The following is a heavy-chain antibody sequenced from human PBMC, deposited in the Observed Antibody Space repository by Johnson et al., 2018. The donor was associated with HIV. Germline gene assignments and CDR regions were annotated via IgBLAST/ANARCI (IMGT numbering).Heavy chain of an antibody. CDR1: GFTFSSYG. D-gene: IGHD1-26*01. CDR3: AKDLFTEREDDAFDI. J-gene: IGHJ3*02. V-gene: IGHV3-33*06. CDR2: IWYDGGNK. Sequence: QVQLVESGGGVVQPGGSLRLSCTASGFTFSSYGIHWVRQAPGKGLEWLALIWYDGGNKYYADSVKGRFTISRDNSKTSLYLHMNSLSAEDTAVYYCAKDLFTEREDDAFDIWGQGTMVTVSS.